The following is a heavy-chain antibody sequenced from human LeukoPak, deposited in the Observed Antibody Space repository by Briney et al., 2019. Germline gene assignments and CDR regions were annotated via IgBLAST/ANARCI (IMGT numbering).Heavy chain of an antibody. CDR2: IKQDGSEK. CDR1: GFTFSSYL. D-gene: IGHD1/OR15-1a*01. Sequence: GGSLRLSCAASGFTFSSYLMSWVRQAPGKGLEWVANIKQDGSEKYYVDSVKGRFTISRDNAKNSLYLQMNSLRAEDTAVYYCARDGSGTTPGADSFDYWGQGTLVTVSS. V-gene: IGHV3-7*01. J-gene: IGHJ4*02. CDR3: ARDGSGTTPGADSFDY.